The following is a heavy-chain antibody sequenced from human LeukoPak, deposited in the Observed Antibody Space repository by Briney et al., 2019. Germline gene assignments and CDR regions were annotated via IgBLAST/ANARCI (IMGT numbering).Heavy chain of an antibody. CDR3: ARTGPRRGGLDV. V-gene: IGHV4-34*01. D-gene: IGHD3-9*01. CDR2: INHSGST. Sequence: PSETLSLTCAVYGGSFSGYYWSWIRQPPGKGLEWIGEINHSGSTYYNPSLKSRVTISVGTSKNQFSLKLSSVTAADTAVYYCARTGPRRGGLDVWGQGTTVTVSS. J-gene: IGHJ6*02. CDR1: GGSFSGYY.